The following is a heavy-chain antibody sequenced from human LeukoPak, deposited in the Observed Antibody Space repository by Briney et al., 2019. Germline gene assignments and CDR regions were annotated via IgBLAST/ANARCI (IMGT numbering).Heavy chain of an antibody. D-gene: IGHD3-3*01. J-gene: IGHJ4*02. Sequence: GGSLRLSCAASGFTFSSYAMSWVRQAPGKGLEWVSAISGSGGSTYYADSVKGRFTISRDNSKNTLYLQMNSLRAEDTAVYYCARSPYYDFWFDYWGQGTLVTVSS. CDR1: GFTFSSYA. CDR3: ARSPYYDFWFDY. CDR2: ISGSGGST. V-gene: IGHV3-23*01.